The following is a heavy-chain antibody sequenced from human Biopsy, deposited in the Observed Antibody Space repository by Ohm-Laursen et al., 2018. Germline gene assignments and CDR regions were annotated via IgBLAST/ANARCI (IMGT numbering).Heavy chain of an antibody. CDR2: IFYSANT. Sequence: SQTLSLTCIVSGGSFTGHYWNWIRHHPGKGLEWIGNIFYSANTCYNPSLKSRVTISVDTSKNQFSLKLSSVTAADTAVYYCARLGSGDYFPTFFDFWGQGALVTVSS. J-gene: IGHJ4*02. V-gene: IGHV4-31*03. D-gene: IGHD5-12*01. CDR3: ARLGSGDYFPTFFDF. CDR1: GGSFTGHY.